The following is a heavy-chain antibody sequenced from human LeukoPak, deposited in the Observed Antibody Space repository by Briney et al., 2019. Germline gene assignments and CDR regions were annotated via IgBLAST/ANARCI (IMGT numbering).Heavy chain of an antibody. CDR3: ARAANLPLDY. Sequence: SETLSLTCTVSGYSISSGYYWGWIRQPPGKGLEWIGSIYHSGSTYYNPSLKSRVTISVDTSKNQFSLKLSSVTAADTAVYYCARAANLPLDYWGQGTLVTVSS. J-gene: IGHJ4*02. V-gene: IGHV4-38-2*02. CDR1: GYSISSGYY. CDR2: IYHSGST.